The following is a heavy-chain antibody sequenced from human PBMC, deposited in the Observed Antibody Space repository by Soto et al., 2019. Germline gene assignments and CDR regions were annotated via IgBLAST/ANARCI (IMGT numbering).Heavy chain of an antibody. CDR3: VKDALTTVAYYFDY. CDR2: ISRDSRSI. D-gene: IGHD4-17*01. CDR1: GFRFDDYG. J-gene: IGHJ4*02. Sequence: QTGGSLRLSCEVSGFRFDDYGMHWFRQAPGKGLEWIAGISRDSRSISYGASMKGRFTISRDNAKNSLYLQLNSLRADDTAFYYCVKDALTTVAYYFDYWGQGALVTVSS. V-gene: IGHV3-9*01.